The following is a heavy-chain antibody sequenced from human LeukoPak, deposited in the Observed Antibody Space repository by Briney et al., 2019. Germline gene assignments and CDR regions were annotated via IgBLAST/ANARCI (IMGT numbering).Heavy chain of an antibody. CDR3: ANVVEDPDYGDYVGRDERVLYYFDY. J-gene: IGHJ4*02. D-gene: IGHD4-17*01. CDR1: GFTFSSYG. V-gene: IGHV3-30*18. CDR2: ISYDGSNK. Sequence: GGSLRLSCAASGFTFSSYGMHWVRQAPGKGLEWVAVISYDGSNKHYADSVKGRFTISRDNSKNTLYLQMNSLRAEDTAVYYCANVVEDPDYGDYVGRDERVLYYFDYWGQGTLVTVSS.